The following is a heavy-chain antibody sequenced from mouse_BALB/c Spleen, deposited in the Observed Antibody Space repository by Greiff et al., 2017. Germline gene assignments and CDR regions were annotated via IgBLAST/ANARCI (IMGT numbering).Heavy chain of an antibody. CDR2: IYPGDGDT. CDR3: ARERDYAPFAY. Sequence: VQLQQSGAELVRPGSSVKISCKASGYAFSSYWMNWVKQRPGQGLEWIGQIYPGDGDTNYNGKFTGKATLTADKSSSTAYMQLSSLTSEDSAVYFCARERDYAPFAYWGQGTLVTVSA. J-gene: IGHJ3*01. D-gene: IGHD1-1*01. CDR1: GYAFSSYW. V-gene: IGHV1-80*01.